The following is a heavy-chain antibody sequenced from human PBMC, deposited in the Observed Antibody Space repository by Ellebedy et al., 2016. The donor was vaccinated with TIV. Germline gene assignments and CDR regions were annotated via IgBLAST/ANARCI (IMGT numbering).Heavy chain of an antibody. Sequence: MPSETLSLTCTVSGGSISSYYWSRIRQLPGKGLEWIGYIYSSGSTNYNPSLKSRVTISVDTSKNQFSLKLSSVTAADTAVYYCARLSNWNYVYYYYGMDVWGQGTTVTVSS. CDR2: IYSSGST. CDR3: ARLSNWNYVYYYYGMDV. V-gene: IGHV4-59*01. D-gene: IGHD1-7*01. CDR1: GGSISSYY. J-gene: IGHJ6*02.